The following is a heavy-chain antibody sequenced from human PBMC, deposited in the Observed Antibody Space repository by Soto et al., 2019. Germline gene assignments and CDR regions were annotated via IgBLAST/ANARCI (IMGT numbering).Heavy chain of an antibody. D-gene: IGHD1-7*01. J-gene: IGHJ5*02. CDR1: GYTFTNYY. V-gene: IGHV1-46*01. CDR2: LNPSSGTT. Sequence: ASVKVSCKASGYTFTNYYVHWVRQAPGQWLEWMGVLNPSSGTTTYAQRFQGRVTMTRDTSTSTVYMQLSSLRSEDTAVYFCARDFVPIWTYAGLAQGVQHWLDPWGQGTPVTTSS. CDR3: ARDFVPIWTYAGLAQGVQHWLDP.